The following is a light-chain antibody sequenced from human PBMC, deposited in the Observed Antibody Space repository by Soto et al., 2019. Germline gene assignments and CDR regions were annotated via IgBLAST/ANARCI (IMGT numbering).Light chain of an antibody. CDR2: GAS. CDR3: QQYNNLPLT. Sequence: EIVMTQSPATLSVSPGERATLSCRASQSVSSNLAWYQQKPGQAPRLLIYGASTRATGIPARFSGSGSGTAFTLTISSLQSEDFAVYYCQQYNNLPLTFGPGTKVDIK. V-gene: IGKV3-15*01. CDR1: QSVSSN. J-gene: IGKJ3*01.